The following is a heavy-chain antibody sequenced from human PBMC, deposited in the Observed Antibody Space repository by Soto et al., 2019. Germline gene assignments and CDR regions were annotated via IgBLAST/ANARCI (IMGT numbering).Heavy chain of an antibody. Sequence: PGESLKISCKGSGYNFAGYWIAWVRQMPGKGLELMGIIYPSDSDTRYRPSFQGQVTISADKSISSAYLQWSSLRASDTAMYYCARGGVSTRNFDYWGHGTPVTVSS. CDR2: IYPSDSDT. V-gene: IGHV5-51*01. CDR3: ARGGVSTRNFDY. D-gene: IGHD3-3*01. J-gene: IGHJ4*01. CDR1: GYNFAGYW.